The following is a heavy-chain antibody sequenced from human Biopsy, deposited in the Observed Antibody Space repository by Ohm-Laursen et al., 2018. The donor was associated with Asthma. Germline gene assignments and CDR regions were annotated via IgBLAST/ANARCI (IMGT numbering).Heavy chain of an antibody. V-gene: IGHV3-30*07. J-gene: IGHJ4*02. CDR2: ISKDASTQ. Sequence: SSLRLSCSAPGFSFSNFAIHWVRQAPGKGLEWVGVISKDASTQDYADSVKGRFTISRDKSENTLYLQMNSLRAEDTAVYYCAKDERLYYGSDSKYMQPVPLGDWGQGTLVIVSA. D-gene: IGHD3-10*01. CDR3: AKDERLYYGSDSKYMQPVPLGD. CDR1: GFSFSNFA.